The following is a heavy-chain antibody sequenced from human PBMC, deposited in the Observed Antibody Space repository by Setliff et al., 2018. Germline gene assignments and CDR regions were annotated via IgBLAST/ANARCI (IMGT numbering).Heavy chain of an antibody. Sequence: SETLSLTCTVYGGSFSNYYWSWIRQPPGKGLEWIGEINHSGSTNYNSSLKSRVTMSVDTSKRQFSLKLGSATAADTAVYFCARAVDSSGYFPYWYFDLWGRGALVTVSS. D-gene: IGHD3-22*01. V-gene: IGHV4-34*01. CDR1: GGSFSNYY. CDR3: ARAVDSSGYFPYWYFDL. J-gene: IGHJ2*01. CDR2: INHSGST.